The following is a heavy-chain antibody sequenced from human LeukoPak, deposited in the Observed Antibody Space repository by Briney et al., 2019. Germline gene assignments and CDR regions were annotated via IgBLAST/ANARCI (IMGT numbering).Heavy chain of an antibody. V-gene: IGHV3-7*01. CDR1: GFTFSSYW. CDR3: ASQYSSSWYEYYYYYGMDV. D-gene: IGHD6-13*01. Sequence: QAGGPLRLSCAASGFTFSSYWMSWVRQAPGKGLEWVANIKQDGSEKYYVDSVKGRFTISRDNAKNSLYLQMNSLRAEDTAVYYCASQYSSSWYEYYYYYGMDVWGQGTTVTVSS. CDR2: IKQDGSEK. J-gene: IGHJ6*02.